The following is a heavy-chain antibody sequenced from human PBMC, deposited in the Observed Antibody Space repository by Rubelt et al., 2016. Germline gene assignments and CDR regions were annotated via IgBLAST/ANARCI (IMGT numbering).Heavy chain of an antibody. Sequence: EVQLVESGGGLVKPGGSLRLSCAASGFTFSSYSMNWVRQAPGKGLEWVSRINSDGSSRNYADSVKGRFTISRDNAKNTLYREVNSLRAEDTAVYYGARVGEGSNYYYGMDVWGQGTTVTVSS. J-gene: IGHJ6*02. V-gene: IGHV3-74*02. CDR2: INSDGSSR. CDR1: GFTFSSYS. CDR3: ARVGEGSNYYYGMDV. D-gene: IGHD3-16*01.